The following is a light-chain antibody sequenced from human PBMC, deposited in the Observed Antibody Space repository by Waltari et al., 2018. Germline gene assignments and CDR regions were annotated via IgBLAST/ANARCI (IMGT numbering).Light chain of an antibody. Sequence: EIVLMQSPGTLSLSPGERATLSCRASQTVRTTYLAWYQQKPGQAPTLLIYGASSRATGIPDRFRGSGSGTDFSLTISSLEPEDVAVYYCQQYDISPLTFGGGTKVEIK. CDR2: GAS. CDR1: QTVRTTY. J-gene: IGKJ4*01. V-gene: IGKV3-20*01. CDR3: QQYDISPLT.